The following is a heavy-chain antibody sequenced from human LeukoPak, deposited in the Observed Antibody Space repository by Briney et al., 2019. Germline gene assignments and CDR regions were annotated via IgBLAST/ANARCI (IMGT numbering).Heavy chain of an antibody. CDR3: ARAGVWFGEFADY. V-gene: IGHV4-61*02. CDR1: GGSISSGSYY. J-gene: IGHJ4*02. D-gene: IGHD3-10*01. Sequence: SQTLSLTCTVSGGSISSGSYYWSWIRQPAGKGLEWIGRIYTSGSTNYNPSLKSRVTISVDTSKNQFSLKLSSVTAADTAVYYCARAGVWFGEFADYWGQGTLVTVSS. CDR2: IYTSGST.